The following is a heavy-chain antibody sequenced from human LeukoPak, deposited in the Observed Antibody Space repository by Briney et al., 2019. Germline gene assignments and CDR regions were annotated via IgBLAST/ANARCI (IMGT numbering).Heavy chain of an antibody. D-gene: IGHD3-9*01. V-gene: IGHV4-4*02. J-gene: IGHJ4*02. CDR2: TYHSGAP. CDR3: ARDILTGYPLDY. Sequence: PSETLSLTCAVTGGSISTSNWWTWVRQPPGKGLEWIGETYHSGAPNYNPSLKSRVTISVDKSKNQFSLKLSSVTAADTAVYFCARDILTGYPLDYWGQGTLVTVSS. CDR1: GGSISTSNW.